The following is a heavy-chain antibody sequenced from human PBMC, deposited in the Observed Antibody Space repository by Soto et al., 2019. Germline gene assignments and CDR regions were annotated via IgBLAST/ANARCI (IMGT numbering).Heavy chain of an antibody. CDR2: IIPIFGTA. V-gene: IGHV1-69*13. D-gene: IGHD6-19*01. CDR3: TRDLGIAVAGLFDH. Sequence: GASVKVSCKASGGTFSSYAISWVRQAPGQGLEWMGGIIPIFGTANYAQKFQGRVTITADESTSTAYMELSSLRSEDTAVYYCTRDLGIAVAGLFDHWGRGTLVTVSS. J-gene: IGHJ4*02. CDR1: GGTFSSYA.